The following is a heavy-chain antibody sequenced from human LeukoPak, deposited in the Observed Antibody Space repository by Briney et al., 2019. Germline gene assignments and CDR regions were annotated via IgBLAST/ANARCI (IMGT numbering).Heavy chain of an antibody. Sequence: PGGSLRLSCAASGFTFSSYGMHWVRQAPSKGLEWVAVIWYDGSNKYYADSVKGRFTISRDNSKNTLYLQMNSLRAEDTAVYYCARSLVNPDYWGQGTLVTVSS. CDR1: GFTFSSYG. CDR3: ARSLVNPDY. J-gene: IGHJ4*02. CDR2: IWYDGSNK. V-gene: IGHV3-33*01. D-gene: IGHD3-9*01.